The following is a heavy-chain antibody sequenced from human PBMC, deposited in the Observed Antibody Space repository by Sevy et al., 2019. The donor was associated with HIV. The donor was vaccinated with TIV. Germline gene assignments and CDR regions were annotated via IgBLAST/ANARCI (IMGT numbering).Heavy chain of an antibody. V-gene: IGHV4-59*01. CDR1: GGSISSYF. J-gene: IGHJ4*02. CDR2: IYFTGNT. CDR3: AGDSTTRPRVLDY. D-gene: IGHD1-1*01. Sequence: SETLSLTCSVSGGSISSYFWTWVRQSPGKGLEWIGNIYFTGNTDYSPSLKSRVTLSLDTSKSHFSLTLKSVTAADTAIYFCAGDSTTRPRVLDYWGQGTLVTVSS.